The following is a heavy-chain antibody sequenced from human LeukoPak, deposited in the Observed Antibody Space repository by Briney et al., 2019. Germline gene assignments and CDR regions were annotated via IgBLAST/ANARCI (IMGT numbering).Heavy chain of an antibody. CDR2: INHSGST. Sequence: SETLSLTCAVYGGSFSGYYWSWIRQPPGKWLEWIGEINHSGSTNYNPSLKSRVTISVDTSKNQFSLKLSSVTAADTAVYYCARHVRLHYYGSGSSWFDPWGQGTLVTVSS. CDR1: GGSFSGYY. V-gene: IGHV4-34*01. CDR3: ARHVRLHYYGSGSSWFDP. D-gene: IGHD3-10*01. J-gene: IGHJ5*02.